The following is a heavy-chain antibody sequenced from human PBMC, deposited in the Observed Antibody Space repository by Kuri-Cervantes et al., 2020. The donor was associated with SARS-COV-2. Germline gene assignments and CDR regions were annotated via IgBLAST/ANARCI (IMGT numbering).Heavy chain of an antibody. D-gene: IGHD1-26*01. J-gene: IGHJ4*02. V-gene: IGHV3-13*04. Sequence: GESLKISCAASGFTFSSYDMHWVRQATGKGLEWVSAIGTAGDTYYPGSVKGRFTISRENAKNSLYLQMNSLRAEDTAVYYCARNEWELFSGYYFDYWGQGTLVTVSS. CDR1: GFTFSSYD. CDR3: ARNEWELFSGYYFDY. CDR2: IGTAGDT.